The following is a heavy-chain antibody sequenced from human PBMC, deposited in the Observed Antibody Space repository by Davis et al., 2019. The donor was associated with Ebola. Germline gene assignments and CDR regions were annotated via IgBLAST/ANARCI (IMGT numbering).Heavy chain of an antibody. V-gene: IGHV3-30-3*01. J-gene: IGHJ4*02. CDR2: ISYDGNNK. D-gene: IGHD3-22*01. CDR1: GFTFSSYA. Sequence: GESLKISCAASGFTFSSYAMHWVRQAPGKWLEWVAVISYDGNNKYYADSVKGRFTISRDNSKNTLYLQMNSLRAEDTAVYYCARGRVDYYDNSGYYYFDYWGQGTLVTVSS. CDR3: ARGRVDYYDNSGYYYFDY.